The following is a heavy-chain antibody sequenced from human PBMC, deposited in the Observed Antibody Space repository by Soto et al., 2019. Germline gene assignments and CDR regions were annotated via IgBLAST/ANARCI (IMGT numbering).Heavy chain of an antibody. CDR3: AKSPVTTGSTTDYYSYCMDV. J-gene: IGHJ6*02. CDR1: GFTFSSYA. Sequence: GESLKISCAASGFTFSSYAMSWVRQAPGKGLEWVSGISGSGDITYYADSVKGRLTISRDNSKNTLYLQMNSLRAEDTAVYYCAKSPVTTGSTTDYYSYCMDVWGQGTTVTVSS. V-gene: IGHV3-23*01. D-gene: IGHD4-4*01. CDR2: ISGSGDIT.